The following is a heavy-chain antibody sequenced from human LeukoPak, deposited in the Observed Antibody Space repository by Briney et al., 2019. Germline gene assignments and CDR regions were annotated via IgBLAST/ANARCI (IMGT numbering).Heavy chain of an antibody. CDR3: ARRRYGSGSYYNPFDP. V-gene: IGHV1-8*01. D-gene: IGHD3-10*01. J-gene: IGHJ5*02. Sequence: ASLKVSCKASVYTVTSYDINWGRQATGQGLEWMGWMNPNSGNTGYAQKFRGRVTITRNTSISTAYMDLSSLRSEDTAVYYCARRRYGSGSYYNPFDPWGQGTLVTVSS. CDR2: MNPNSGNT. CDR1: VYTVTSYD.